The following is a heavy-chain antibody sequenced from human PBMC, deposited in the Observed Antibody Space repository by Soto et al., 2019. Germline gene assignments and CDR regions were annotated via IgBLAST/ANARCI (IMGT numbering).Heavy chain of an antibody. CDR2: ISGSGGST. V-gene: IGHV3-23*01. D-gene: IGHD3-22*01. Sequence: PGGSLNLSRASNGFSFFGSAMRWVDWAAGMVLELVSAISGSGGSTYYADSVKGRFTISRDNSKNTLYLQMNSLRAEDTAVYYCAKDRSGNYYDSSGYPRFDAFDIWGQGT. J-gene: IGHJ3*02. CDR3: AKDRSGNYYDSSGYPRFDAFDI. CDR1: GFSFFGSA.